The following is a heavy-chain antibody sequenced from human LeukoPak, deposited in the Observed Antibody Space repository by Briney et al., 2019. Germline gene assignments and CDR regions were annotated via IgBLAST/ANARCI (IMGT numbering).Heavy chain of an antibody. J-gene: IGHJ5*02. D-gene: IGHD3-16*01. CDR1: GFTFRNYE. CDR2: ISSGGITI. CDR3: AAGGTSKTSDQ. Sequence: SGGSLRLSCAASGFTFRNYEMNWVRRAPGKGLECVSYISSGGITIYYADSVKGRFTISRDNAKNSLYLQMNSLRAEDTPLFFLAAGGTSKTSDQWGQGTL. V-gene: IGHV3-48*03.